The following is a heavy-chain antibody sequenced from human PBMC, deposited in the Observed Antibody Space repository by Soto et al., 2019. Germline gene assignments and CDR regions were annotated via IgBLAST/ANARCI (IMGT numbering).Heavy chain of an antibody. D-gene: IGHD3-22*01. CDR3: AREYSPAVVAPGY. Sequence: ESGGGVVQPGRSLRLSCAASGFTFSSYTMHWVRQTPGKGLERVAVISYDGSDKYYADSVKGRFTISRDNSKNSLYLQMNSPGVEDPFVDFCAREYSPAVVAPGYWGQGILVTVSS. V-gene: IGHV3-30*04. J-gene: IGHJ4*02. CDR1: GFTFSSYT. CDR2: ISYDGSDK.